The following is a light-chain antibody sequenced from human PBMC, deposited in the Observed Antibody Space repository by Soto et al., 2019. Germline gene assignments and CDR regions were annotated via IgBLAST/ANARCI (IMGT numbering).Light chain of an antibody. J-gene: IGLJ1*01. CDR2: DVT. CDR3: CSHAGSYTYV. CDR1: SSDVGGYNY. V-gene: IGLV2-11*01. Sequence: LTQPRSVSGSPGQSLTISCTGTSSDVGGYNYVSWYQQHPGKVPKLMIYDVTKRPSGVPDRFSGSKSGNMASLTISGLQSEDEADYYCCSHAGSYTYVFGTGTKVTVL.